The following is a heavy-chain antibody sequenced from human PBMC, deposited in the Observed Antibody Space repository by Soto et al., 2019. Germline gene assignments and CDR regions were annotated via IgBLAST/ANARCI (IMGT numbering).Heavy chain of an antibody. CDR3: ARDYGDFPYYYYALGV. Sequence: QVQLVESGGGVVQPGRSLRLSCAASGFTFSTYGMHWVRQAPGKGLEWVTIISYDGSDEYYADSVKGRFTISRDNSKNTLFLQMNSLRAEDTAVYYCARDYGDFPYYYYALGVWGQGTTVTVSS. D-gene: IGHD4-17*01. J-gene: IGHJ6*02. V-gene: IGHV3-30*03. CDR2: ISYDGSDE. CDR1: GFTFSTYG.